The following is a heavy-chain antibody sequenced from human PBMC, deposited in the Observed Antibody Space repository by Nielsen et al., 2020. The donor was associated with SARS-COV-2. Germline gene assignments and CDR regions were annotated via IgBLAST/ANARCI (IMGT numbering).Heavy chain of an antibody. CDR1: GFTFSSYW. J-gene: IGHJ6*02. D-gene: IGHD3-10*01. CDR3: ARVPITMVRGGYYYYNGMDV. V-gene: IGHV3-7*03. Sequence: GESLKISFAASGFTFSSYWMSWVRPAPGKGLELVANIKQDGSEKYYVDSLKGRFTISRDNAKNSLYLQMNSLRAEDTAVYYCARVPITMVRGGYYYYNGMDVWGQGTTVTVSS. CDR2: IKQDGSEK.